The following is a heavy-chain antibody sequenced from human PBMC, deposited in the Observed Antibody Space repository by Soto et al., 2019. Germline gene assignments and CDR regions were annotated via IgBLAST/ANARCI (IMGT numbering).Heavy chain of an antibody. Sequence: SETLSLTCTVSGDSISTDYWSWIRQSPGKGLEWIGFIYYGGSTNYNPSLKSRVTISVDTPKNQFSLKLSSVTAADTAVYYCAKNGHWGSLGYRGQGTLVTVSS. CDR1: GDSISTDY. V-gene: IGHV4-59*08. CDR3: AKNGHWGSLGY. CDR2: IYYGGST. D-gene: IGHD7-27*01. J-gene: IGHJ4*02.